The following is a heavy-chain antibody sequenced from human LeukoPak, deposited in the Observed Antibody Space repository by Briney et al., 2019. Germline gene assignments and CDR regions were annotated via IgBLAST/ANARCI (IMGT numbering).Heavy chain of an antibody. D-gene: IGHD3-22*01. CDR1: GYTFTSYG. J-gene: IGHJ5*02. Sequence: ASVKVSCKASGYTFTSYGISWVRQAPGQGLEWMGWISAYNGNTNYAQKLQGRVTMTTDTSTSTAYMELRSLRSDDTAVYYCARDHLSWYYYDSSGYSPGFDPWGQGTLVTVSS. CDR2: ISAYNGNT. V-gene: IGHV1-18*01. CDR3: ARDHLSWYYYDSSGYSPGFDP.